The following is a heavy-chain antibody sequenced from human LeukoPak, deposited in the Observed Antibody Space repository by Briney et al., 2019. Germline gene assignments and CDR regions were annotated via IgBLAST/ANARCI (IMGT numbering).Heavy chain of an antibody. CDR1: GFTFDSYT. V-gene: IGHV3-30-3*01. D-gene: IGHD1-14*01. CDR3: ARDPILGPPDYFDY. J-gene: IGHJ4*02. Sequence: GGSLRLSCAASGFTFDSYTMFWVRQAPGKGLEWVAVTSNDENIKYYADSVKGRFTISRDNSRDTLFLEMSSLRVEDTAVYYCARDPILGPPDYFDYWGRGTLVTVSS. CDR2: TSNDENIK.